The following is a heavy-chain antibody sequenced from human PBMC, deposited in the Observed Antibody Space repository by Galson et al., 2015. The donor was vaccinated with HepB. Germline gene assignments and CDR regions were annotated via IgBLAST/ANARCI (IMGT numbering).Heavy chain of an antibody. D-gene: IGHD2-21*02. CDR3: ASLVVTAIPDY. CDR1: GFTFSSYA. Sequence: SLRLSCAASGFTFSSYAMHWVRQAPGKGLEWVAVISYDGSNKYYADSVKGRFTISRDNAKNSLYLQMNSLRAEDTAVYYCASLVVTAIPDYWGQGTLVTVSS. V-gene: IGHV3-30*04. J-gene: IGHJ4*02. CDR2: ISYDGSNK.